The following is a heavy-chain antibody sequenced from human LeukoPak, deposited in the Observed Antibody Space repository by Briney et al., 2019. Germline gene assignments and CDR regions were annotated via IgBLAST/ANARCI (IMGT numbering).Heavy chain of an antibody. CDR1: GGSISSYY. Sequence: SDSLSLTRTVSGGSISSYYWSWIRHPPGEGLEWIGYINYSGSTNYNPSLKSRVTISVDTSKNQFSLKLTSVTAADTGVYFCASGESRYNWLAPWGQGTRVTVSS. D-gene: IGHD3-10*01. CDR3: ASGESRYNWLAP. V-gene: IGHV4-59*08. J-gene: IGHJ5*02. CDR2: INYSGST.